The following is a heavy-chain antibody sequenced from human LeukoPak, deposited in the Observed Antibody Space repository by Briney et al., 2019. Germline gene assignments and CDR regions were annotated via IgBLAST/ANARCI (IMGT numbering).Heavy chain of an antibody. CDR2: INPNSGDT. CDR3: AREATTLPSPLGY. CDR1: GYTFTGYY. Sequence: ASVKVSCRASGYTFTGYYMHWVRQAPGQGLEWMGRINPNSGDTNYAQKFQGRVTMTRDTSITTAYLELSGLRSDDTALFYCAREATTLPSPLGYWGQGTLVTDSS. V-gene: IGHV1-2*06. J-gene: IGHJ4*02. D-gene: IGHD4-17*01.